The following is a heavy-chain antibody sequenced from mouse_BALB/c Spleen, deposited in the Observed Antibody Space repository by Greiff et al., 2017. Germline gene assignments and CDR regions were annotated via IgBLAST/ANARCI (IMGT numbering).Heavy chain of an antibody. J-gene: IGHJ2*01. Sequence: EVKLVESGPGLVKPSQTVSLTCTVTGISITTGNYRWSWIRQFPGNKLEWIGYIYYSGTINYNPSLTSRTTITRDTSKNQFFLEMNSLTAEDTATYYCARKYGNYYFDYWGQGTTLTVSS. V-gene: IGHV3-5*02. CDR2: IYYSGTI. CDR1: GISITTGNYR. CDR3: ARKYGNYYFDY. D-gene: IGHD2-10*02.